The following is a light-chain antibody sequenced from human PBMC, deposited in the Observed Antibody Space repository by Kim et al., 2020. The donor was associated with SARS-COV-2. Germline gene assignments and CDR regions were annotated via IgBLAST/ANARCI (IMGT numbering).Light chain of an antibody. Sequence: SYELTQPSSVSVSPGQTARITCSGDVLAKKYARWFQQKPGQASVLVIYKDSERPSGIPERFSGSSSGTTVTLTISGAQVEDEADYYCYSAADNNVVFGGGTQLTVL. CDR3: YSAADNNVV. CDR2: KDS. CDR1: VLAKKY. V-gene: IGLV3-27*01. J-gene: IGLJ2*01.